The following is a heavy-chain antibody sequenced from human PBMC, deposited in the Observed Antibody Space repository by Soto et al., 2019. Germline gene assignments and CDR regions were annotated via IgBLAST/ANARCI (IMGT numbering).Heavy chain of an antibody. D-gene: IGHD2-2*02. J-gene: IGHJ6*02. CDR3: ARGQGAAIGDYYYHGMDV. CDR2: IRSRANNFAT. CDR1: GFIFSGSA. Sequence: GGSLRLSCAASGFIFSGSAIHWVRQAPGKGLEWVGRIRSRANNFATSSAASVKGRFTFSRDDSKNTAYLQMNTLKPEDTAVYYCARGQGAAIGDYYYHGMDVWGQGTTVTVSS. V-gene: IGHV3-73*01.